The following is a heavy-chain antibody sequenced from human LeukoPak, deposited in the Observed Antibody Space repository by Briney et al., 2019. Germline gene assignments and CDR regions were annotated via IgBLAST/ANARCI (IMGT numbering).Heavy chain of an antibody. CDR1: GFTFTTYW. Sequence: GESLRLSCAASGFTFTTYWMSWVRQLPGKGLEWVANINQDGTEKYYVDSVKGRFTISRDNAKNSLDLQMNSLRAEDTAVYYCARGYIDSSGYSPRSSFDNWGQGTLVTVSS. D-gene: IGHD3-22*01. CDR2: INQDGTEK. CDR3: ARGYIDSSGYSPRSSFDN. V-gene: IGHV3-7*01. J-gene: IGHJ4*02.